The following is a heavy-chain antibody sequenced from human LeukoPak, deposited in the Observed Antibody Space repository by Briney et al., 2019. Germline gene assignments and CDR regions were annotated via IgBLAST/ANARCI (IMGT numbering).Heavy chain of an antibody. J-gene: IGHJ4*02. V-gene: IGHV1-69*13. CDR1: GYTFTSYA. D-gene: IGHD1-26*01. Sequence: SVNLSCKASGYTFTSYAMHWVRQAPGQGLEWMGGIIPIFGTANYAQKFQGRVTITAAESTSTAYMELSSLRSEATAVYYCARGAPILGVNFDYWGQGTLVTVSS. CDR3: ARGAPILGVNFDY. CDR2: IIPIFGTA.